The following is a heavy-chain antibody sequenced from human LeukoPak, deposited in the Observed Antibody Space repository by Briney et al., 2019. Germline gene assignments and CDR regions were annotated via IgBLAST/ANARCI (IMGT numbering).Heavy chain of an antibody. CDR1: GASINSGSNY. CDR2: IYSSGST. Sequence: SETLSLTCRVSGASINSGSNYWGWIRQPPGKTLEWIGSIYSSGSTYYNPSLKSRVIIMIDTPKNHFSLTLSSVTAADTAVYYCARSCSGGTCYGKIDYWGQGTLVTVSS. D-gene: IGHD2-15*01. V-gene: IGHV4-39*07. J-gene: IGHJ4*02. CDR3: ARSCSGGTCYGKIDY.